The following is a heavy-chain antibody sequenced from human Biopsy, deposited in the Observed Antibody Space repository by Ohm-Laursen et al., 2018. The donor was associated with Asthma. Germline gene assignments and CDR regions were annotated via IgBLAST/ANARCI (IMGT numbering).Heavy chain of an antibody. D-gene: IGHD2-15*01. V-gene: IGHV2-70*01. Sequence: TQTLILTCTFSGLSLSTRAMCVTWIRQPPGKSLEWLALIYSDADKYYTRSMRTRHTISKGTSQNLVVLKMTNMDPVDTVTYYCTRIRQSDCGPSSCLNYGVDVWGQGTAVTVSS. CDR1: GLSLSTRAMC. J-gene: IGHJ6*02. CDR2: IYSDADK. CDR3: TRIRQSDCGPSSCLNYGVDV.